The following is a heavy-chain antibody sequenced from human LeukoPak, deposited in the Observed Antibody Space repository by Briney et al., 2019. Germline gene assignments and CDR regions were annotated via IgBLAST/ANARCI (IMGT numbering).Heavy chain of an antibody. Sequence: GGSLRLSCVASGFTFSRSSLNWVRQAPGKGLEWLSYISSNGGTIYYADSVKGRFTISRDNFNNSLHLEMNSLRAEDTAVYYCVRLIITSDDAYWGQGTLVTVSS. J-gene: IGHJ4*02. CDR3: VRLIITSDDAY. CDR2: ISSNGGTI. V-gene: IGHV3-48*01. CDR1: GFTFSRSS. D-gene: IGHD3-16*01.